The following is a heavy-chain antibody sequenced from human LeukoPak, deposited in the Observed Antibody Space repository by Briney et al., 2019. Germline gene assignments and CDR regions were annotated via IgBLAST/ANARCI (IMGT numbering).Heavy chain of an antibody. V-gene: IGHV3-23*01. Sequence: GGSLRLSCAASGFTFSAYAISWVRQAPGKGLEWVSAISGSGGSTYYADSVKGRFTISRDNSKNTLYLQMNSLRAEDTAVYYCAKGWTTVGGHYFDYWGQGTLVTVSS. CDR3: AKGWTTVGGHYFDY. CDR1: GFTFSAYA. D-gene: IGHD4-23*01. J-gene: IGHJ4*02. CDR2: ISGSGGST.